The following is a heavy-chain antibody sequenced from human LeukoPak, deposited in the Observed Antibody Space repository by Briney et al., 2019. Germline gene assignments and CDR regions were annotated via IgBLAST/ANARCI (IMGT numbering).Heavy chain of an antibody. CDR3: AGRQWRGDYEA. CDR1: GGSISSYY. Sequence: PSETLSLTCTVSGGSISSYYWSWIRQPPGKGLEWIGYIYTSGSTNYNPSLKSRVTISVDTSKNQFSLKLSSVTAADTAVYYCAGRQWRGDYEAWGQGTLVAVSS. V-gene: IGHV4-4*09. D-gene: IGHD4-17*01. CDR2: IYTSGST. J-gene: IGHJ5*02.